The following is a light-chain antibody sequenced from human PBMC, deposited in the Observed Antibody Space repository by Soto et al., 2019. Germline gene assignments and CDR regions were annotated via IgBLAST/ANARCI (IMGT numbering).Light chain of an antibody. CDR1: SGDVGSYNL. V-gene: IGLV2-23*01. Sequence: QSALTQRASVSGSPGQSITISCTGTSGDVGSYNLVSWYQQHPGKAPKLMIYEGNKRPSGVSNRFSGSKSANTASLTISGLQTEDEADYYCCSYAGTNTFVFGTGTKVTVL. CDR2: EGN. J-gene: IGLJ1*01. CDR3: CSYAGTNTFV.